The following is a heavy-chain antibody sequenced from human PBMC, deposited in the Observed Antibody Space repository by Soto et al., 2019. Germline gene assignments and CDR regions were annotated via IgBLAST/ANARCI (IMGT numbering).Heavy chain of an antibody. CDR3: ARAGGYSYGLDY. V-gene: IGHV1-69*12. J-gene: IGHJ4*02. CDR2: IIPIFGTA. D-gene: IGHD5-18*01. CDR1: GGTCSSYA. Sequence: QVQLVQSGAEVKKPGSSVKVSCKASGGTCSSYAISWVRQAPGQGLGWMGGIIPIFGTANYAQKFQGRVTITADESTSTAYMALSSLRSEDTAVYYCARAGGYSYGLDYWGQGTLVTVSS.